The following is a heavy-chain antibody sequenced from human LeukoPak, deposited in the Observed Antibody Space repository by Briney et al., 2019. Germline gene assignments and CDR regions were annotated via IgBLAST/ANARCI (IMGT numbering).Heavy chain of an antibody. CDR2: ISGSGGGT. Sequence: GGSLRLSCTASGFTFSSYAMSWVRLAPGKGLDWVSSISGSGGGTYYADSVKGRFTISRDNSKNTLYLQMNSLRAEDTAVYYCAGEPAAADDAFDIWGQGTMVTVSS. J-gene: IGHJ3*02. CDR3: AGEPAAADDAFDI. CDR1: GFTFSSYA. V-gene: IGHV3-23*01. D-gene: IGHD6-13*01.